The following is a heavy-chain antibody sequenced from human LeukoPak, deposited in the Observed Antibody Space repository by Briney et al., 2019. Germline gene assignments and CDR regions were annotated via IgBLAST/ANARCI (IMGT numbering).Heavy chain of an antibody. V-gene: IGHV1-69*05. Sequence: SSLKVSCKASRGTFSSYAISWARQAPGQGLEWMGRIIPIFGTANYAQKFQGRVTITTDESTSTAYMELSSLRSEDTAVYYCARDPLDCSGGRCSDYWGQGTLVTVSS. CDR3: ARDPLDCSGGRCSDY. CDR2: IIPIFGTA. CDR1: RGTFSSYA. D-gene: IGHD2-15*01. J-gene: IGHJ4*02.